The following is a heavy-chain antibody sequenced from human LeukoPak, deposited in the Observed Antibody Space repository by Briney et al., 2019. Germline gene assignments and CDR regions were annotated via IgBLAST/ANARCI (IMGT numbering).Heavy chain of an antibody. CDR1: GVSISSDY. D-gene: IGHD5/OR15-5a*01. CDR3: ARRLRQNLFDP. CDR2: IYYSGSS. V-gene: IGHV4-59*08. Sequence: SETLSLACTVSGVSISSDYWSWIRLPPGKGLEWIGYIYYSGSSNYNPSLKSRVTMSVDTSKNQFSLKLTSVTAADTAVYYCARRLRQNLFDPWGQGTLVTVSS. J-gene: IGHJ5*02.